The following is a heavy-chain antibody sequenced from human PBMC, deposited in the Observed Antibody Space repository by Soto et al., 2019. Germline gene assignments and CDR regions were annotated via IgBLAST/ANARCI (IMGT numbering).Heavy chain of an antibody. CDR3: SRGCRELRPGASDY. Sequence: QVQLVESGGGVVQPGSSLRLSCAASGFTFSSDGMHLVRQAPGKGLEWVAVIWYDGSNKYYADSVKGRFTISRDNSKNTLYLQMNSLRAEDTAVYYCSRGCRELRPGASDYWGQGTLVTVSS. CDR1: GFTFSSDG. J-gene: IGHJ4*02. CDR2: IWYDGSNK. D-gene: IGHD1-26*01. V-gene: IGHV3-33*01.